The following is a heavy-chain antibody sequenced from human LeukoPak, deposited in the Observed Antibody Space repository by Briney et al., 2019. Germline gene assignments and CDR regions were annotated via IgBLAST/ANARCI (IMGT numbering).Heavy chain of an antibody. J-gene: IGHJ5*02. V-gene: IGHV4-38-2*02. CDR2: IYHSGST. D-gene: IGHD3-3*01. Sequence: SETLSLTCTVSGYSISSGYYWGWIRQPPGKGLEWIGSIYHSGSTYYNPSLKSRVTISVDTSKNQFSLKLSSVTAADTAVYYCARVTTATYYDFWSGYYTPWFDPWGQGTLVTVPS. CDR1: GYSISSGYY. CDR3: ARVTTATYYDFWSGYYTPWFDP.